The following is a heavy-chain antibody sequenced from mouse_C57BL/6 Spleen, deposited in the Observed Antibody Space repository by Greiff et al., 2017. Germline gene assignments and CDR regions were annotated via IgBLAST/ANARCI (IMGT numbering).Heavy chain of an antibody. J-gene: IGHJ4*01. CDR2: IYPGSGST. CDR3: ARKGDYYGSDAMDY. Sequence: QVQLQQPGAELVKPGASVKMSCKASGYTFTSYWITWVKQRPGQGLEWIGDIYPGSGSTNYNEKFKSKATLTVDTSSSTAYMQLSSLTSEDSAVYYCARKGDYYGSDAMDYWGQGTSVTVSS. D-gene: IGHD1-1*01. CDR1: GYTFTSYW. V-gene: IGHV1-55*01.